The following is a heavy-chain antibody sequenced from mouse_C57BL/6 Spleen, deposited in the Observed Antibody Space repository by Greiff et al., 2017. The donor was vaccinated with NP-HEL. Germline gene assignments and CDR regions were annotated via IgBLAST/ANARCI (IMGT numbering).Heavy chain of an antibody. V-gene: IGHV1-20*01. D-gene: IGHD2-5*01. CDR3: ARSDYSKGNWYFDV. CDR2: INPYNGDT. Sequence: EVQRVESRPELVKPGDSVKISCKASGYSFTGYFMNWVMQSHGKSLEWIGRINPYNGDTFYNQKFKGKATLTVDKSSSTAHMALRSLTSEDSAVYYCARSDYSKGNWYFDVWGTGTTVTVSS. J-gene: IGHJ1*03. CDR1: GYSFTGYF.